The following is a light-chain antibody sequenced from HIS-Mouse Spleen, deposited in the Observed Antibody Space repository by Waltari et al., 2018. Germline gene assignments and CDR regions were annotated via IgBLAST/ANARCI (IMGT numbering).Light chain of an antibody. V-gene: IGKV4-1*01. J-gene: IGKJ4*01. CDR2: WAS. Sequence: DIVMTQSPDSLAVSLGERATINCKSSQSVLYSSNNKNYLAWYQQKPGQPPKLLIYWASTREAVVPDRFSGSGSGTDFTLTISSLQAEDVAVYYCQQYYSTPRTFGGGTKVEIK. CDR3: QQYYSTPRT. CDR1: QSVLYSSNNKNY.